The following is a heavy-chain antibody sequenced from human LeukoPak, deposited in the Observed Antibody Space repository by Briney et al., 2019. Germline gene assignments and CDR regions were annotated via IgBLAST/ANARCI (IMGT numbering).Heavy chain of an antibody. CDR2: IRTKVDSYAT. D-gene: IGHD2-2*01. CDR1: GFIFSDFA. Sequence: PGGSLKLSCAASGFIFSDFAMHWVRQASGKGLEWVGRIRTKVDSYATTYAASVKGGFTVSRDDSKNTAYLEMNSLKSEDTAVYYCARPSRGFHFWGQGTLVTVSS. J-gene: IGHJ4*02. CDR3: ARPSRGFHF. V-gene: IGHV3-73*01.